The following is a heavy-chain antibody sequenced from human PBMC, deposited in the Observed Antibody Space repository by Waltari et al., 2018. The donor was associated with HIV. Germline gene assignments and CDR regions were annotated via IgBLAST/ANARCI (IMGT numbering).Heavy chain of an antibody. CDR2: IHTSGST. J-gene: IGHJ6*02. Sequence: QVQLQESGPGLVKPSQTLSLTCTVSGGSISSGSYYWSWIRQPAGKGLEWMGRIHTSGSTNYNPALKNRVTISVDTSKNQFSLKLISVTAADTAVYYCARWAGTPGSYYYYGMDVWGQGTTVTVSS. D-gene: IGHD3-10*01. CDR1: GGSISSGSYY. V-gene: IGHV4-61*02. CDR3: ARWAGTPGSYYYYGMDV.